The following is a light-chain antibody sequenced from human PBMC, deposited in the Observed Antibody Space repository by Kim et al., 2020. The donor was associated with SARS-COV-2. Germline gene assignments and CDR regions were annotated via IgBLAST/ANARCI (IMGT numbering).Light chain of an antibody. V-gene: IGLV3-1*01. J-gene: IGLJ2*01. CDR2: HDS. Sequence: SYELTQPPSVSVSPGQTASITCSGDKLGDKYACWYQQKPGQSPVLVIYHDSKRPSGIPERFSGSNSGNTATLTISGTQAMDEADYYCQAWDSSPLFGGGT. CDR1: KLGDKY. CDR3: QAWDSSPL.